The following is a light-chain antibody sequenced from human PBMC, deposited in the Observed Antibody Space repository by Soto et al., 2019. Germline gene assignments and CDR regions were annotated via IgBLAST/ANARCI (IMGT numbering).Light chain of an antibody. CDR1: QSVLYSSNNKNY. V-gene: IGKV4-1*01. Sequence: DIVMTQSPDSLAVSLSERATINCKSSQSVLYSSNNKNYLAWYQQKPGQPPKLLIYWASTRESGVPDRFSGSGFGTDFTLTISSLQAEDVAVYYCQQYYGTPHTFGQGTKLEIK. J-gene: IGKJ2*01. CDR2: WAS. CDR3: QQYYGTPHT.